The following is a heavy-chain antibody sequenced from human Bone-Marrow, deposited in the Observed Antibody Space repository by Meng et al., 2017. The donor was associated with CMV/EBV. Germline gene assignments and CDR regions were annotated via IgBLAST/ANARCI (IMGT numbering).Heavy chain of an antibody. D-gene: IGHD1-20*01. J-gene: IGHJ5*02. V-gene: IGHV3-11*06. Sequence: GESLKISCAASGFPFNSFEMNWIRQTPGKGLEWVSYISSSSGVTHHADSVKGRFTISRDNAKNSLYLQMSSLRAEDTAVYYCAREGFSYNWKSWVDPWGQGTLVTVSS. CDR1: GFPFNSFE. CDR3: AREGFSYNWKSWVDP. CDR2: ISSSSGVT.